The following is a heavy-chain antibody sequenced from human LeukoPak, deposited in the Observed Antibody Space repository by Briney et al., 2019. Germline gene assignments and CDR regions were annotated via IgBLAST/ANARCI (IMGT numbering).Heavy chain of an antibody. CDR3: VRGGGTSYKYNAFDI. D-gene: IGHD2-15*01. Sequence: QPGGSLRLSCTVSGFTFSNFEMNWVRQAPGKGLEWVSYITNSGSTIDYADSVKGRFTISRDNAKNPLYLQMSSLRAEDTAVYYCVRGGGTSYKYNAFDIWGQGTMVTVSS. V-gene: IGHV3-48*03. J-gene: IGHJ3*02. CDR2: ITNSGSTI. CDR1: GFTFSNFE.